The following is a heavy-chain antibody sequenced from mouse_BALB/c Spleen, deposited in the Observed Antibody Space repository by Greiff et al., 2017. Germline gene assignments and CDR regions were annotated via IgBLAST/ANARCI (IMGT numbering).Heavy chain of an antibody. CDR2: ISSGSSTI. V-gene: IGHV5-17*02. Sequence: EVKLMESGGGLVQPGGSRKLSCAASGFTFSSFGMHWVRQAPEKGLEWVAYISSGSSTIYYADTVKGRFTISRDNPKNTLFLQMTSLRSEDTAMYYCARSGYRYDEDYYAMDYWGQGTSVTVSS. CDR3: ARSGYRYDEDYYAMDY. J-gene: IGHJ4*01. D-gene: IGHD2-14*01. CDR1: GFTFSSFG.